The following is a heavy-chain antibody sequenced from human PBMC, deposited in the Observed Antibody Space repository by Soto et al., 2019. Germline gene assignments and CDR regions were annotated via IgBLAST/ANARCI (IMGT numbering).Heavy chain of an antibody. D-gene: IGHD3-3*01. CDR1: GFSLTTSGVG. J-gene: IGHJ4*02. Sequence: QITLNESGPTQVKPRQTLTLTCTFSGFSLTTSGVGVGWIRQSPGKAPEWLALIYWDDDKRYSPYLKSRLTITKDTSKYQVVLTMADLVPAATATYYCAHRVLRTVFGLVTTTAIYFDFWGQGTPVAVSS. V-gene: IGHV2-5*02. CDR2: IYWDDDK. CDR3: AHRVLRTVFGLVTTTAIYFDF.